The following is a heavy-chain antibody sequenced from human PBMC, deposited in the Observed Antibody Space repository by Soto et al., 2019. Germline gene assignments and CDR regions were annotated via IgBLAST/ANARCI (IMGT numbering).Heavy chain of an antibody. CDR3: ASMVGAANFDY. V-gene: IGHV3-74*01. Sequence: EVQLVESGGGLVQPGGSLRLYCAASGFTFSNYWMHWVRQAPGKGLVLVSRINSDGSTTNYADSVKGRFTISRDDAKDTLFLQMDSLRAEDTAVYYCASMVGAANFDYWGQGTLVTVSS. CDR2: INSDGSTT. CDR1: GFTFSNYW. D-gene: IGHD1-26*01. J-gene: IGHJ4*02.